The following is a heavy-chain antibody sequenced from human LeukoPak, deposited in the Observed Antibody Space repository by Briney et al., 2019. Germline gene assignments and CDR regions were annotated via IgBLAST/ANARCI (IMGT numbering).Heavy chain of an antibody. V-gene: IGHV1-18*01. Sequence: ASVKVSCKASGYTFTSYGISWVRQAPGQGLEWMGWISAYNGNTNYAQKLQGRVTMTTDTSTSTACMELRSLRSDDTAVYYCARDYPIYCSSTSCYTTLDYWGQGTLVTVSS. CDR2: ISAYNGNT. CDR3: ARDYPIYCSSTSCYTTLDY. J-gene: IGHJ4*02. CDR1: GYTFTSYG. D-gene: IGHD2-2*02.